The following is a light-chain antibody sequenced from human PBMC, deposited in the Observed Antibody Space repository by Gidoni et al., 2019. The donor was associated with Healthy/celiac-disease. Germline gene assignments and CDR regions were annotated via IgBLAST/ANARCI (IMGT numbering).Light chain of an antibody. J-gene: IGKJ4*01. CDR2: AAS. CDR1: QSISSY. V-gene: IGKV1-39*01. Sequence: DIQMTQSQSSQSASVGDRVTITCRASQSISSYLNWYKQKPGKAPKLLIYAASSFQRGVPSRFSGSGSGTDFTLTIRILHPDDFAPFYCQQSYSTPLTFGGGTKVELK. CDR3: QQSYSTPLT.